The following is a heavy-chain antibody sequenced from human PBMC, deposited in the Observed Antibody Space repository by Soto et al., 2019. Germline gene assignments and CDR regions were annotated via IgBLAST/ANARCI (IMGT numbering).Heavy chain of an antibody. CDR3: VRIRRGDGYTFGY. CDR2: INIDGSTT. Sequence: EVQLVESGGVSVQPGGSLRLSCAASGFSLSNYWMHWVRQAPGKGLVWVSRINIDGSTTTYADSVKRRFTISRDNAKNTLYLQMNSLRDEDTAVYYCVRIRRGDGYTFGYWGQGTLVTVSS. J-gene: IGHJ4*02. V-gene: IGHV3-74*01. CDR1: GFSLSNYW. D-gene: IGHD5-12*01.